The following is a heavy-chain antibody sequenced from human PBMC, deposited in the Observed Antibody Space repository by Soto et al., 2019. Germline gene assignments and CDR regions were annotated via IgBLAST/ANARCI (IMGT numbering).Heavy chain of an antibody. J-gene: IGHJ4*02. Sequence: PGGSLRLSCAASGFSFSDYEVNWVRQAPGKGLEWVSYSSRSGSTIEYADSVKGRFTISRDYAKTSLYLQMNSLRVEDTAVYYCAIGYYSKKFDYWGQGTLVSVSS. D-gene: IGHD3-22*01. V-gene: IGHV3-48*03. CDR2: SSRSGSTI. CDR3: AIGYYSKKFDY. CDR1: GFSFSDYE.